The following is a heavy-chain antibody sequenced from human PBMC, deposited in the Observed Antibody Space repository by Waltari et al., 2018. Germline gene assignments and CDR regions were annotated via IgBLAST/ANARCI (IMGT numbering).Heavy chain of an antibody. Sequence: QVPLVQSGAAVKEPGASVKVSCKASGYTFTRHYIHWVRQAPGQGLEWMGRITPHTGGTYYSQKFQGRVTMTRDMSITTAYMEVSSLRSDDTAVYYCARDLVGSGWSIDYWGQGTLVTVSS. J-gene: IGHJ4*02. CDR3: ARDLVGSGWSIDY. D-gene: IGHD6-19*01. CDR2: ITPHTGGT. CDR1: GYTFTRHY. V-gene: IGHV1-2*06.